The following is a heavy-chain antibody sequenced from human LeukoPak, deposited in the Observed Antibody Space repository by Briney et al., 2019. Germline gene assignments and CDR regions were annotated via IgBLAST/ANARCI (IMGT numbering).Heavy chain of an antibody. J-gene: IGHJ4*02. CDR1: GFTFSSYR. Sequence: GGSLRLSCAASGFTFSSYRMNWVRQAPGKGLEWVANIKQDGSEKYYVDSVKGRFTISRDNAKNSLYLQMNSLRAEDTAVYYCARDRQTYYYDSSAYSSDYWGQGTLVTVSS. D-gene: IGHD3-22*01. CDR3: ARDRQTYYYDSSAYSSDY. CDR2: IKQDGSEK. V-gene: IGHV3-7*01.